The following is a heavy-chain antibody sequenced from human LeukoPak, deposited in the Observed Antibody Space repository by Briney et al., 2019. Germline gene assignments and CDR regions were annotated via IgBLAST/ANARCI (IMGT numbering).Heavy chain of an antibody. CDR3: GGRTSYFDY. Sequence: SETLSLTCAVYGGSFSGYYWSWIRQPPGKGLEWIGEINHSGSTNYNPSLKSRVTISVDTSKDQFSLKLSSVTAADTAVYYCGGRTSYFDYWGQGTLVTVSS. D-gene: IGHD1-7*01. CDR2: INHSGST. CDR1: GGSFSGYY. J-gene: IGHJ4*02. V-gene: IGHV4-34*01.